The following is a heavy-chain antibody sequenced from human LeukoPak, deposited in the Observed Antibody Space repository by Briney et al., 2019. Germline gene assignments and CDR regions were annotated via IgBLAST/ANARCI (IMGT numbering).Heavy chain of an antibody. CDR1: GGTFSSYA. CDR2: IIPIFGTA. Sequence: SVNVSCKASGGTFSSYAISWVRLAPGQGLEWMGGIIPIFGTANYAQKFQGRVTITADESTSTAYMELSSLRSEDTAVYYCAREYYYDSSGYSDAFDIWGQGTMVTVSS. D-gene: IGHD3-22*01. CDR3: AREYYYDSSGYSDAFDI. J-gene: IGHJ3*02. V-gene: IGHV1-69*01.